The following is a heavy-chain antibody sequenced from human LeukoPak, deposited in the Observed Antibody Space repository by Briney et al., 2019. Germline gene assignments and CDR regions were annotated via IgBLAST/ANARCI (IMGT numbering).Heavy chain of an antibody. Sequence: PSQTLSLTCTVSGGSISSDSYYWSWIRQPGGKGLEWLGRIYSIGSTSYSTSLKSRVTISVDPSKNQFSLKLSSVTAADTAVYYCARGAGYCSSASCYTEGIDYWGKRTMVTVSS. D-gene: IGHD2-2*02. CDR2: IYSIGST. CDR3: ARGAGYCSSASCYTEGIDY. V-gene: IGHV4-61*02. CDR1: GGSISSDSYY. J-gene: IGHJ4*02.